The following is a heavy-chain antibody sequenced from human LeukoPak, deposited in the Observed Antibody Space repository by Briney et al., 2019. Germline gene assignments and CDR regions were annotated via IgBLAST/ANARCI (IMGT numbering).Heavy chain of an antibody. CDR1: GVTFSSYW. V-gene: IGHV3-7*01. J-gene: IGHJ6*02. CDR3: ARSRNDYYYYYGMDV. Sequence: GGSLRLSCAASGVTFSSYWMSWVRQAPGKGLEWVANIKQDGSEKYYVDSVKGRFTISRDNAKNSLYLQMNSLRAEDTAVYYCARSRNDYYYYYGMDVWGQGTTVTVSS. CDR2: IKQDGSEK.